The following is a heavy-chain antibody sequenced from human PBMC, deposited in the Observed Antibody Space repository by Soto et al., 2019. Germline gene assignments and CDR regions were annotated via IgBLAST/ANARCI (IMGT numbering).Heavy chain of an antibody. D-gene: IGHD3-22*01. Sequence: SETLSLTCTVSGGSVSSSSYYWGWIRQPPGKGLEWIGSIYYSGSTYYNPSLKSRVTISVDTSKNQFSLKLNSVTAADTAVYYCARQDYYDSSGYYGEVDWFDPWGQG. CDR1: GGSVSSSSYY. V-gene: IGHV4-39*01. J-gene: IGHJ5*02. CDR3: ARQDYYDSSGYYGEVDWFDP. CDR2: IYYSGST.